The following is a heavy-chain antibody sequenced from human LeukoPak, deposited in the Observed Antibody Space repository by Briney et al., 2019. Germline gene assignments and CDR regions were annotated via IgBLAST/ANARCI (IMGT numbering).Heavy chain of an antibody. V-gene: IGHV3-21*01. J-gene: IGHJ4*02. CDR2: ISSSSSYI. CDR1: GFTFSSYA. CDR3: ARGVGSWTPYYFDY. Sequence: PGGSLRLSCAASGFTFSSYAMHWVRQAPGKGLEWVSSISSSSSYIYYADSVKGRFTISRDNAKNSLYLQMNSLRAEDTAVYYCARGVGSWTPYYFDYWGQGTLVTVSS. D-gene: IGHD6-13*01.